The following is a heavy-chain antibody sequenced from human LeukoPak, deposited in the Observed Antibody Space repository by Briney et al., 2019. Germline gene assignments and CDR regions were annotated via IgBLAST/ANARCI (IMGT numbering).Heavy chain of an antibody. D-gene: IGHD1-26*01. CDR1: GFTFDDYA. J-gene: IGHJ4*02. Sequence: GGSLRLSCAASGFTFDDYAMHWVRQAPGKGLEWVSLISWDGGSTYYADSVKGRFTISRDNSKNSLYLQMNSLRAEDTALYYCAKDREKWELTRLLDYWGQGTLVTVSS. V-gene: IGHV3-43D*03. CDR2: ISWDGGST. CDR3: AKDREKWELTRLLDY.